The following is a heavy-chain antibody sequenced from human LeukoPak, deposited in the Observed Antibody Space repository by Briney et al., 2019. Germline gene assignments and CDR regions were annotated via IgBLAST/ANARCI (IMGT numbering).Heavy chain of an antibody. CDR1: GFTFSRYW. CDR2: ISSDGSDT. CDR3: ARDWAAAGSE. J-gene: IGHJ4*02. D-gene: IGHD6-13*01. V-gene: IGHV3-74*01. Sequence: PGGSLRLSCAASGFTFSRYWMQWVRQAPGKGLVWVSRISSDGSDTSYADSVKGRFTTSRDNAKNTLYLQMNSLRDDDTAVYYCARDWAAAGSEWGQGTPVTVSS.